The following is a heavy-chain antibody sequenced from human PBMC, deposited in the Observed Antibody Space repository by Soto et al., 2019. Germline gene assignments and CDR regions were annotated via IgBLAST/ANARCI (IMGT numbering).Heavy chain of an antibody. Sequence: GGSLRLSWVASTFTFSSYAMTWIRQAPGKGLEWVSHISGSSSYIYYADSVKGRFTISRDNAKNSLYLQMNSLRAEDTAVYYCARETVVVPAAFDLWGRGTLVTVSS. D-gene: IGHD2-2*01. J-gene: IGHJ2*01. CDR1: TFTFSSYA. CDR3: ARETVVVPAAFDL. V-gene: IGHV3-21*06. CDR2: ISGSSSYI.